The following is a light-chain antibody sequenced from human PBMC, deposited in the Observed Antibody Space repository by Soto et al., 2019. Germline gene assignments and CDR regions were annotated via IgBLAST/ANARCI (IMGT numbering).Light chain of an antibody. J-gene: IGKJ1*01. CDR2: KAS. V-gene: IGKV1-5*03. CDR1: QTISSW. CDR3: QHYNSYSEA. Sequence: DIQMTQSPSTLPGSVGGRVTITSRASQTISSWLAWYQQKPGKAPKLLIYKASTLKSGVPSRFSGSGSGTEFTLTISSLQPDDFATYYCQHYNSYSEAFGQGTKVDIK.